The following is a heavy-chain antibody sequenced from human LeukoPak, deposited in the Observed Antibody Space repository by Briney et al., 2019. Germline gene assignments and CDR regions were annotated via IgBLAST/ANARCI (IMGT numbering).Heavy chain of an antibody. D-gene: IGHD2-21*01. CDR2: IKSKTDGGTT. J-gene: IGHJ3*02. V-gene: IGHV3-15*01. CDR1: GFTFSDAW. CDR3: TTVLWQQPLYDAFDI. Sequence: PGGSLRLSCAASGFTFSDAWMSWVRQAPGKGLEWVGRIKSKTDGGTTDYAAPVKGRFTISRDDSKNTLYLQMNSLKTEDTAVYYCTTVLWQQPLYDAFDIWGQGTMVTVSS.